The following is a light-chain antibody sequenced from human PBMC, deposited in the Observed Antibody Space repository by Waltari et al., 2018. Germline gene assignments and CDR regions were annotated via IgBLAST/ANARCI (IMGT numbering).Light chain of an antibody. CDR3: QQYGSSSLT. Sequence: EIVLTQSPGTLSLSPGERATLSCRASQSVSSSYLAGYQQKPGQAPRLLIYGASSRATGIPDRFSGSGSGTDCTLTISRLEPEDFAVYYCQQYGSSSLTFGPGTKVDIK. V-gene: IGKV3-20*01. CDR2: GAS. J-gene: IGKJ3*01. CDR1: QSVSSSY.